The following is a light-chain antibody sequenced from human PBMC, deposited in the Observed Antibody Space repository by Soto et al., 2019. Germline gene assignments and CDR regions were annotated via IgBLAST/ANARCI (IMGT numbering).Light chain of an antibody. CDR2: DAS. CDR1: QSINTY. J-gene: IGKJ5*01. CDR3: QQRRSWQVT. V-gene: IGKV3D-11*02. Sequence: ETVLSQSPATLSLTPGEGATLPCRASQSINTYLAWYQQKPGQAPRLLIYDASKRATGIPARFSGSGSGTNFTLTISSLEPEDFAVYYCQQRRSWQVTFGQGTRLEIK.